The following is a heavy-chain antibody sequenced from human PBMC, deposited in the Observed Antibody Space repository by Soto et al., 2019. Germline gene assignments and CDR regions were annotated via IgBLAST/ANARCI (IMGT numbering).Heavy chain of an antibody. Sequence: RGESLKISCKGSGYFFAGYWIAWVRQMPGKGLEWMGIIYPGNSNTKYSRSFQGQVTISADKSSSTAYLQWSSLKASDTAIYYCARQGAAVPTVPLIWFDPWGQGTLVTVSS. CDR2: IYPGNSNT. J-gene: IGHJ5*02. CDR1: GYFFAGYW. V-gene: IGHV5-51*01. D-gene: IGHD6-13*01. CDR3: ARQGAAVPTVPLIWFDP.